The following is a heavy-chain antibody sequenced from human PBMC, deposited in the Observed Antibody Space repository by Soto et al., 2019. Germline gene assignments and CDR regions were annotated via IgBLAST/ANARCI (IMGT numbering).Heavy chain of an antibody. J-gene: IGHJ4*02. D-gene: IGHD1-1*01. V-gene: IGHV4-39*01. CDR1: RRSISGSTFY. Sequence: PSETLSLRCAFSRRSISGSTFYWVWIRQPRDNGVESLGSIHYSGSTYYHPSVKSRVTMSVDTSKKQFSLKLNSVTAEDTAVYYCARQSTGYRVEVDYWGQGTLVTVSS. CDR3: ARQSTGYRVEVDY. CDR2: IHYSGST.